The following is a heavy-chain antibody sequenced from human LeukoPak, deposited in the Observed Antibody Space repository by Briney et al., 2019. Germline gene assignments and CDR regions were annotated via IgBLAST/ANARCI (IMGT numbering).Heavy chain of an antibody. J-gene: IGHJ3*01. V-gene: IGHV3-9*01. CDR1: GFTFDDYA. CDR3: ARDSVGPFRRSPTNAFDV. D-gene: IGHD4-23*01. CDR2: ISWNSGSI. Sequence: PGRSLRLSCAASGFTFDDYAMHWVRQAPGKGLEWVSGISWNSGSIGYADSVKGRFTISRDNARNSLYLQMNSLRAEDTAVYYCARDSVGPFRRSPTNAFDVWGQGTMVTVSS.